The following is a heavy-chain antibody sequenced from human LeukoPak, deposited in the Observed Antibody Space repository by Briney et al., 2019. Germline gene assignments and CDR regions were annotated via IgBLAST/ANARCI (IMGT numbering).Heavy chain of an antibody. CDR3: ARGIAVAGTYYYYGMDV. J-gene: IGHJ6*02. D-gene: IGHD6-19*01. V-gene: IGHV3-13*01. Sequence: GGSLRLSCAASGFTFSSYDMHWVRQATGKGLEWVSAIGTAGDTYYPGSVKGRFTISRENAKNSLYLQMNSLRAGDTAVYYCARGIAVAGTYYYYGMDVWGQGTTVTVSS. CDR2: IGTAGDT. CDR1: GFTFSSYD.